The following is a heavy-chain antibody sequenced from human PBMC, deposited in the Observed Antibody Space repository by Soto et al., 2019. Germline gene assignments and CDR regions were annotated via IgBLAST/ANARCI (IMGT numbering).Heavy chain of an antibody. D-gene: IGHD3-10*01. CDR2: IDPSDSYT. CDR3: AMPVPVISPVRRVMPAV. V-gene: IGHV5-10-1*01. CDR1: GYSFTSYW. Sequence: PGESLKISCKGSGYSFTSYWISWVRQMPGKGLEWMGRIDPSDSYTKYSPSFQGHVTISADKSISTAYLQWSSLKASDTAMYYCAMPVPVISPVRRVMPAVWGQGTTVTVSS. J-gene: IGHJ6*02.